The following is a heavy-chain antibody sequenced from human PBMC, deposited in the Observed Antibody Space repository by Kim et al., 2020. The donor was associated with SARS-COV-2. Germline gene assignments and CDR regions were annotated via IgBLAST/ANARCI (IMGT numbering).Heavy chain of an antibody. CDR3: ARGSYSSSWYGVRWWFDP. V-gene: IGHV4-34*01. CDR2: INHSGCT. D-gene: IGHD6-13*01. Sequence: SETLSLTCAVYGWSFRGYYWSWIRHPTGKVLEWIGEINHSGCTTYNPSLKSRVTISVDTSKNQFSLKLSSVTAADTAVYYCARGSYSSSWYGVRWWFDPWGQGTRVTVSS. J-gene: IGHJ5*02. CDR1: GWSFRGYY.